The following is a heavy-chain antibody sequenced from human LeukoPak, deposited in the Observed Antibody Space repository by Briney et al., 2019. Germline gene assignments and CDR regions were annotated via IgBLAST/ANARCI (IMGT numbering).Heavy chain of an antibody. CDR3: ASNVPYYYYYMDV. Sequence: PSETLSLTCTVSGGSISSNKYYWGWIRQPPGKGLEWIGEINHSGSTNYNPSLKSRVTISVDTSKNQFSLKLSSVTAADTAVYYCASNVPYYYYYMDVWGKGTTVTVSS. D-gene: IGHD3-16*01. J-gene: IGHJ6*03. V-gene: IGHV4-39*07. CDR1: GGSISSNKYY. CDR2: INHSGST.